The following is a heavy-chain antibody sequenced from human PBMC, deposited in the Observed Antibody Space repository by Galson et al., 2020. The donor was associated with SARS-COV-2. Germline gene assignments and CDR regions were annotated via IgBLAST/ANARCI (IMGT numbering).Heavy chain of an antibody. CDR3: ARHTSRTACLDS. V-gene: IGHV3-30*04. J-gene: IGHJ4*02. CDR1: GFTFSTYA. Sequence: TGGSLRLSCVASGFTFSTYALHWVRQAPGKGLEWVAVISFDGNSKNYADSVKGRFTVSRDNSKNTLYLQMNSLTPEDTALYYCARHTSRTACLDSWGQGTLVTVSS. D-gene: IGHD2-2*01. CDR2: ISFDGNSK.